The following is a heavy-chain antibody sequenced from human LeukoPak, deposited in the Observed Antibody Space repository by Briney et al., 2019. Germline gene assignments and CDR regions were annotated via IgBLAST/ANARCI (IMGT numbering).Heavy chain of an antibody. CDR1: GFTVSSNY. J-gene: IGHJ6*03. CDR2: IYSGGST. V-gene: IGHV3-66*01. D-gene: IGHD3-10*01. CDR3: ARDGYYGSGSYYNSYYMDV. Sequence: GGSLRLSCAASGFTVSSNYMSWVRQAPGKGLEWVSVIYSGGSTYYADSVKGRFTISRDNSKNTLYLQMNSLRAEDTAVYYCARDGYYGSGSYYNSYYMDVWGKGTTVTVSS.